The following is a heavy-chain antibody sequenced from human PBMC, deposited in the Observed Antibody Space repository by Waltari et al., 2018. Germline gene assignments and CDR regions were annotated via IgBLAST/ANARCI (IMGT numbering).Heavy chain of an antibody. Sequence: QVQLQESGPGLVKPSETLSLTCNVSGGSISSYYWSWIRQPAGKGLEWIGRIYTSGSTNYNPSLKSRVTMSVDTSKNQFSLKLSSVTAADTAVYYCAGLCTSCSPYYYYYYMDVWGKGTTVTISS. CDR1: GGSISSYY. J-gene: IGHJ6*03. D-gene: IGHD2-2*01. CDR3: AGLCTSCSPYYYYYYMDV. CDR2: IYTSGST. V-gene: IGHV4-4*07.